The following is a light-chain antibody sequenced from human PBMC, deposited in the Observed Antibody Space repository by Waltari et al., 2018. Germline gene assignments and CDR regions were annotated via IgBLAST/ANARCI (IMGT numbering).Light chain of an antibody. Sequence: QSLVHRDGNTYLNWFQQRPSQSPRRLIYKVSRRDAGAPDRFSGSGSGSDFTLNINRVEAEDVGVYYCMQATHWPLTFGQGTKVEIK. CDR3: MQATHWPLT. CDR2: KVS. CDR1: QSLVHRDGNTY. V-gene: IGKV2-30*02. J-gene: IGKJ1*01.